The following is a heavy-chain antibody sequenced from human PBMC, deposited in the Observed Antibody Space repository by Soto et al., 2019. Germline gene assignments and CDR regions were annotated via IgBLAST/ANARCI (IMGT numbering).Heavy chain of an antibody. CDR3: TTEGPYYDFWSGYYGPRYFDY. D-gene: IGHD3-3*01. J-gene: IGHJ4*02. Sequence: GGSLRLSCAASGFTFSNAWMSWVRQAPGKGLEWVGRIKSKTDGGTTDYAAPVKGRFTISRDDSKNTLYLQMNSLKTEDTAVYYCTTEGPYYDFWSGYYGPRYFDYWGQGTLVTVSS. V-gene: IGHV3-15*01. CDR2: IKSKTDGGTT. CDR1: GFTFSNAW.